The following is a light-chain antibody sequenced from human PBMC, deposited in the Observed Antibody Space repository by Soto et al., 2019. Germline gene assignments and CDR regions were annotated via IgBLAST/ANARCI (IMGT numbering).Light chain of an antibody. V-gene: IGLV2-23*01. J-gene: IGLJ1*01. CDR3: CSYEGSSTLGYV. CDR2: EGS. Sequence: QSALTQPASVSGSPGQSITISCTGTSSDVGSYNLVSWYQQHPGKAPKLMIYEGSKRPSGVSNRFSGSKSGNTASLTISGLQAEDEADYYCCSYEGSSTLGYVFGTGTKVTVL. CDR1: SSDVGSYNL.